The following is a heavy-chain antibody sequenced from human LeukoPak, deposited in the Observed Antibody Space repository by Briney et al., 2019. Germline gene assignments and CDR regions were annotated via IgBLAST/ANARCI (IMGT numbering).Heavy chain of an antibody. CDR3: AKSRLGYYDSSGYPD. D-gene: IGHD3-22*01. J-gene: IGHJ4*02. CDR2: TSGSGDDT. V-gene: IGHV3-23*01. CDR1: GFTFNSYA. Sequence: GGSLRPSCAASGFTFNSYAMSWVRQAPGKGLEWVSATSGSGDDTYSADSVKGRFTISRDNSKNTLYLQMNSLRAEDTAVYYCAKSRLGYYDSSGYPDWGQGTLVTVSS.